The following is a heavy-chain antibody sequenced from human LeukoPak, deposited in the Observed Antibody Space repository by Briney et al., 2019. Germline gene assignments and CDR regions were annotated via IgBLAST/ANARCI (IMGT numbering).Heavy chain of an antibody. CDR3: AKDPTPYVGASAD. CDR1: GFTFSSYA. V-gene: IGHV3-23*01. J-gene: IGHJ4*02. Sequence: GGSLRLSCAASGFTFSSYAMSWVRQAPGKGLEWVSTITGSGDNTYYTDSVKGRFTFSRDNSKSTQYLQMNSLRAEDTAVYYCAKDPTPYVGASADWGQGTLVTVSS. D-gene: IGHD1-26*01. CDR2: ITGSGDNT.